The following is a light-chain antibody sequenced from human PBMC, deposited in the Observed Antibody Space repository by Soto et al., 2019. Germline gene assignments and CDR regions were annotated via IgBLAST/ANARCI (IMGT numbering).Light chain of an antibody. Sequence: DIQMTQSPSTLSASVGDRVTITCRASHGISSYLAWYQQKRGSAPKLLIYDASTLESGVPSRFSGSRSGTEFTLTISSLQPDDFATYYCQQYNSYSWTFGQGTKVDIK. CDR2: DAS. V-gene: IGKV1-5*01. CDR3: QQYNSYSWT. CDR1: HGISSY. J-gene: IGKJ1*01.